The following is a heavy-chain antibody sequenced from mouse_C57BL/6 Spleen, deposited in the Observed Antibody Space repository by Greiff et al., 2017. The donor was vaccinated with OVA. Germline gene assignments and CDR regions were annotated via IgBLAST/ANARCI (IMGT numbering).Heavy chain of an antibody. D-gene: IGHD2-3*01. CDR3: AIIMEDGYYDFDY. Sequence: QVQLQQPGAELVKPGASVKVSCKASGYTFTSYWMHWVKQRPGQGLEWIGRINPSDSDTNYNQKFKGKATLTVDKSSSTAYMQLSSLTSEDSAVYYCAIIMEDGYYDFDYWGQGTTLTVSS. CDR1: GYTFTSYW. V-gene: IGHV1-74*01. J-gene: IGHJ2*01. CDR2: INPSDSDT.